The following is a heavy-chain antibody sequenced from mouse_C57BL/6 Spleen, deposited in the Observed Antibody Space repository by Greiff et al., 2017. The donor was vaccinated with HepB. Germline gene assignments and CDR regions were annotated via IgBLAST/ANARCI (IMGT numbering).Heavy chain of an antibody. J-gene: IGHJ3*01. V-gene: IGHV5-4*01. D-gene: IGHD2-4*01. CDR1: GFTFSSYA. Sequence: EVNLVESGGGLVKPGGSLKLSCAASGFTFSSYAMSWVRQTPEKRLEWVATISDGGSYTYYPDNVKGRFTISRDNAKNNLYLQMSHLKSEDTAMYYCARDDYDGGFAYWGQGTLVTVSA. CDR3: ARDDYDGGFAY. CDR2: ISDGGSYT.